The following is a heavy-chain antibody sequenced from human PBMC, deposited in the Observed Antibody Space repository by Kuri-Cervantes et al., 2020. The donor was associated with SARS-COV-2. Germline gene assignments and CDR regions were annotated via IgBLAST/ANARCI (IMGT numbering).Heavy chain of an antibody. Sequence: GGSLRLSCIAYGFSFRIYSMNWVRQAPGKGLEWISYVSPNSNTIYYADSVKGRFTISRDNAKNLLYLQMNSLRDDDTAVYYCARASVVGSGYWGYWGQGTLVTVSS. CDR3: ARASVVGSGYWGY. D-gene: IGHD3-22*01. CDR1: GFSFRIYS. V-gene: IGHV3-48*02. CDR2: VSPNSNTI. J-gene: IGHJ4*02.